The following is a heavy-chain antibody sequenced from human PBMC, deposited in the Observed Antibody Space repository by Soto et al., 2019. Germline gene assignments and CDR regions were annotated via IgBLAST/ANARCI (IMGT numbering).Heavy chain of an antibody. CDR2: IIPITGTV. Sequence: QEQLVQSGAEVKKPGCSVKVSCKVSGGTFTSYAIGWVRQAPGQGLEWMGGIIPITGTVNYAQKFQGRVTITADESTTTVYMELGSLRSEDTALYSCAREYSSSSQNMYFDVSGPGTLVTVSS. V-gene: IGHV1-69*01. J-gene: IGHJ2*01. CDR1: GGTFTSYA. D-gene: IGHD6-6*01. CDR3: AREYSSSSQNMYFDV.